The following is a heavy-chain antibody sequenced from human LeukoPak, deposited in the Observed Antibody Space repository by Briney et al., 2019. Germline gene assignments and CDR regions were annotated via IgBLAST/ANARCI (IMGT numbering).Heavy chain of an antibody. V-gene: IGHV7-4-1*02. CDR1: GYTFTDYG. CDR2: INTNTGDP. D-gene: IGHD6-19*01. J-gene: IGHJ4*02. Sequence: ASVKVSCKASGYTFTDYGMNWVRQAPGQGLEWMGWINTNTGDPTYAQDFTGRFVFSLDTSVSTAYLQISSLKAEDTAVYYCARENGMPVAGGLPTYGFDYWGQGTLVTVSS. CDR3: ARENGMPVAGGLPTYGFDY.